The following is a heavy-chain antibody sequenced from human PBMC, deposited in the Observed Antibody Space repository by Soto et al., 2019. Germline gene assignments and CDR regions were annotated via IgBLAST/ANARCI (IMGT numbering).Heavy chain of an antibody. CDR1: GFTFSSYA. J-gene: IGHJ1*01. CDR3: AKFIGPSLEYCGGGCYWAH. D-gene: IGHD2-21*02. Sequence: EVQLLESGGGLVQPGGSLRLSCAASGFTFSSYAMSWVRRAPGKGLEWVSALGGSGSNTYYADSGKGRFTVSRDNPKNRLYLQMNSLGAEDTAVYYCAKFIGPSLEYCGGGCYWAHWGPGNLGIVS. V-gene: IGHV3-23*01. CDR2: LGGSGSNT.